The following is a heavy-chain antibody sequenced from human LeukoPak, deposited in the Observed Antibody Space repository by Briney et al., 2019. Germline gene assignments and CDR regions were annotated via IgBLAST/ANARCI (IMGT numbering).Heavy chain of an antibody. V-gene: IGHV4-4*02. D-gene: IGHD1-26*01. CDR2: IYHSGST. CDR3: ARRGIVGAEIDY. CDR1: GGSISSSNW. Sequence: PSETLSLTCAVSGGSISSSNWWSWVRQPPGKGLEWIGYIYHSGSTYYNPSLKSRVTISVDTSKNQFSLKLSSVTAADTAVYYCARRGIVGAEIDYWGQGTLVTVSS. J-gene: IGHJ4*02.